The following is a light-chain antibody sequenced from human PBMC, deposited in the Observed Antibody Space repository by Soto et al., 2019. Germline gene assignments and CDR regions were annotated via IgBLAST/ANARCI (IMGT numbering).Light chain of an antibody. J-gene: IGKJ1*01. CDR2: GAS. CDR3: QQYDNWPWT. Sequence: EIVMTQSPATLSVSPGGRATLSCRASQSIGGTLAWYQQKPGQAPRLLIYGASTRAAGFPARFSGSGSGTDFTLTISSLQSEDFAVYYCQQYDNWPWTFGQGTKVDIK. CDR1: QSIGGT. V-gene: IGKV3-15*01.